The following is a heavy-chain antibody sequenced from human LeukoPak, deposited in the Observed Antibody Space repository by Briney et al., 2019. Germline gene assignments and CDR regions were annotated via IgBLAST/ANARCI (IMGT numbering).Heavy chain of an antibody. CDR1: GYTFTGYY. V-gene: IGHV1-2*02. J-gene: IGHJ4*02. CDR3: ARDGGLDY. Sequence: ASVKVSCKASGYTFTGYYMHWVRQVPGRGLQWMGWINPDSGATNYAQNFQGRVTMTRDTSISTAYMEVSRLISDDTAVYYCARDGGLDYWGQGALVIVSS. CDR2: INPDSGAT. D-gene: IGHD3-16*01.